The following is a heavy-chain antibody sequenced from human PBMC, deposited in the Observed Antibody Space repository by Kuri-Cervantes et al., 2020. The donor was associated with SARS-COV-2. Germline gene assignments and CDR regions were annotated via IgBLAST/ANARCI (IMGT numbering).Heavy chain of an antibody. V-gene: IGHV4-39*01. CDR1: GGSITSSY. Sequence: SETLSLTCSVSGGSITSSYWSWLRQPPGKGLEWIGSIYYSGSTYYNPSLKSRVTISVDTSKNQFSLKLSSVTAADTAVYYCARSRAMIVAQADAFDIWGQGTMVTVSS. CDR2: IYYSGST. CDR3: ARSRAMIVAQADAFDI. D-gene: IGHD3-22*01. J-gene: IGHJ3*02.